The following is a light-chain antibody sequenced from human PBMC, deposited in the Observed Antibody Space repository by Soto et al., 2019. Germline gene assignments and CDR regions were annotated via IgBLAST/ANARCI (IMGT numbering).Light chain of an antibody. CDR1: QSLLHSNGYNY. V-gene: IGKV2-28*01. J-gene: IGKJ4*01. CDR3: MQALQTPPY. CDR2: LGS. Sequence: DIVMTQSPLSLPVTPGEPASISCRSSQSLLHSNGYNYLDWYLQKPGQSPQLLIYLGSNRASGVPDRCSGSGAGPDFTLNISSVEAEDVGVYYCMQALQTPPYFGGGTKAEIK.